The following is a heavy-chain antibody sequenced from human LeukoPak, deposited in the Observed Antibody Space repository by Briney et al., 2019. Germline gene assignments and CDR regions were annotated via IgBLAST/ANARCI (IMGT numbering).Heavy chain of an antibody. D-gene: IGHD3-22*01. CDR3: ATYYDSSGYPDY. J-gene: IGHJ4*02. Sequence: SETLSLTCTVSGGSISSSSDYWGWIRQAPGKGLEWSGSIYYSENTYYNSSLKSRVTISVDTSKNQFSLKLSSVTAADTAVYYCATYYDSSGYPDYWGQGTLVTVSS. CDR1: GGSISSSSDY. V-gene: IGHV4-39*01. CDR2: IYYSENT.